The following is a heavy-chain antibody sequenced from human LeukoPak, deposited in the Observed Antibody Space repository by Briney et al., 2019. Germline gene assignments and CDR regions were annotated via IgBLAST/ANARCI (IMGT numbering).Heavy chain of an antibody. V-gene: IGHV3-23*01. D-gene: IGHD2-21*01. CDR2: IGASGGST. CDR1: GFAFNFYA. CDR3: AKDPYCGGDCYFDL. J-gene: IGHJ2*01. Sequence: PGGSLRLSCAASGFAFNFYAMSWVRQAPGKGLEWVSGIGASGGSTYYADFLKGRFTISRDNSKNTLYLQVNSLRAEDTAVYYCAKDPYCGGDCYFDLWGRGTLVTVSS.